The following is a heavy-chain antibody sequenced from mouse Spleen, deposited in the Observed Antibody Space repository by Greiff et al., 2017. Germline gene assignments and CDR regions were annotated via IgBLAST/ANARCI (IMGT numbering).Heavy chain of an antibody. CDR1: GYTFTSYW. J-gene: IGHJ2*01. CDR2: IDPSDSET. CDR3: ARWKLGHGVDY. D-gene: IGHD4-1*01. V-gene: IGHV1-52*01. Sequence: QVQLKQPGAELVRPGSSVKLSCKASGYTFTSYWMHWVKQRPIQGLEWIGNIDPSDSETHYNQKFKDKATLTVDKSSSTAYMQLSSLTSEDSAVYYCARWKLGHGVDYWGQGTTLTVSS.